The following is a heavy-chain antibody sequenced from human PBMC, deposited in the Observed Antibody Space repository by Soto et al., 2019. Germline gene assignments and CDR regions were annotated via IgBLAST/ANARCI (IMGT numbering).Heavy chain of an antibody. CDR2: TYYRSKWYK. Sequence: SQTLSLTCAISGDSVSSNSAAWNWIRQSPSRGLEWLGRTYYRSKWYKDYALSVKSRITINPDTSKNQFSLRMKSVTPEDTAVYYCARFPPDSSGWDAGLYWHFNMDGCGQGTTPTV. V-gene: IGHV6-1*01. CDR3: ARFPPDSSGWDAGLYWHFNMDG. D-gene: IGHD6-19*01. CDR1: GDSVSSNSAA. J-gene: IGHJ6*02.